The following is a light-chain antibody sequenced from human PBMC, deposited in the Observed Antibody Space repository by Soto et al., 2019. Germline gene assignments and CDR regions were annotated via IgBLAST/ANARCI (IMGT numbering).Light chain of an antibody. CDR2: DAS. V-gene: IGKV1-5*01. J-gene: IGKJ1*01. CDR1: QSISSW. CDR3: QQYNSAWT. Sequence: DIQMTQSPSTLSASVGDRVTITCRVSQSISSWLAWYQQKPGKAPKLLIYDASSLESGVPSRFSGSGSGTEFTLTISSLQPDDFATYYCQQYNSAWTFGQGTKVEIK.